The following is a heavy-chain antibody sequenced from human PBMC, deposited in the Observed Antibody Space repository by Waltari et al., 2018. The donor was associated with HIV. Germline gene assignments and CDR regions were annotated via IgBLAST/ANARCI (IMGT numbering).Heavy chain of an antibody. CDR2: INHSGST. D-gene: IGHD2-2*01. CDR3: ARARLVSRGQYCSTTSCLPHYYYYYGMDV. Sequence: QVLLRLWVAAPLKPWQGLPLPCPFPGGSVSGYDWRWIREPPAKGLEWIGEINHSGSTNYNPSLKSRVTISVDTSKNQFSLKLTSVTAADTAVFYCARARLVSRGQYCSTTSCLPHYYYYYGMDVWGQGTTVTVSS. CDR1: GGSVSGYD. J-gene: IGHJ6*02. V-gene: IGHV4-34*01.